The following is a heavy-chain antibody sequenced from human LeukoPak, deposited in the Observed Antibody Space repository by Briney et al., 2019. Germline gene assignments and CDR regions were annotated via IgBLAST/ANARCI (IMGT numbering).Heavy chain of an antibody. CDR2: INHSGST. Sequence: PSETLPLTCTVSGGSISSSSYYWGWIRQPPGKGLEWIGEINHSGSTNYNPSLKSRVTISVDTSKNQFSLKLSSVTAADTAVYYCARGKTYYYDSSAYFDYWGQGTLVTVSS. D-gene: IGHD3-22*01. J-gene: IGHJ4*02. CDR3: ARGKTYYYDSSAYFDY. V-gene: IGHV4-39*07. CDR1: GGSISSSSYY.